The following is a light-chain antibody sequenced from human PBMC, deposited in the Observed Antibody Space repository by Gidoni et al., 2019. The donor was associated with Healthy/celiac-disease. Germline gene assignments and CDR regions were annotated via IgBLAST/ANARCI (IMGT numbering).Light chain of an antibody. V-gene: IGKV1-27*01. CDR3: QKDNSAPRA. CDR2: AAS. J-gene: IGKJ4*01. CDR1: QGISNY. Sequence: DIQMTQSPSSLSASVGDRVTITCRARQGISNYLAWYQQKPGKVPKLLIYAASTLQSGVPSGFSDRGSGTDFTLTISSLQPEDVATYYCQKDNSAPRAFXGXTKVEIK.